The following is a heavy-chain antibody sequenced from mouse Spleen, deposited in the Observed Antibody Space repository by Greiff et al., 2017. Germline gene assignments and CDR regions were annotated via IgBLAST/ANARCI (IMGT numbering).Heavy chain of an antibody. CDR3: ARHETGYFDY. J-gene: IGHJ2*01. Sequence: EVMLVESGGGLVKLGGSLKLSCAASGFTFSSYAMSWVRQTPEKRLEWVATISSGGGNTFYPDSVKGRFTISRDNAKNTLYLQMSSLKSEDTAMYYCARHETGYFDYWGQGTTLTVSS. V-gene: IGHV5-9*01. D-gene: IGHD4-1*01. CDR1: GFTFSSYA. CDR2: ISSGGGNT.